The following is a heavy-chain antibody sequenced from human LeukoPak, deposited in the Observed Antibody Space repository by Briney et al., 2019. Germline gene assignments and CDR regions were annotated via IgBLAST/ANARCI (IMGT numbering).Heavy chain of an antibody. D-gene: IGHD6-6*01. J-gene: IGHJ6*03. CDR3: ARDWGVSARPGYMDV. V-gene: IGHV4-59*01. CDR2: IYYSGST. Sequence: SETLSLTCSVSGDSITGYSWSWIRQTPGKGLEWIGYIYYSGSTKYNPSLKSRVTISVDTSKNQFSLRLSSVTAADTAVYYCARDWGVSARPGYMDVWGKGTTVTVSS. CDR1: GDSITGYS.